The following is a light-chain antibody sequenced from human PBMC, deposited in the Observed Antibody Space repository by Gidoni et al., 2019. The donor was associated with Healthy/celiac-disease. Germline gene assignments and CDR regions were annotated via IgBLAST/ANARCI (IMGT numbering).Light chain of an antibody. J-gene: IGKJ1*01. CDR1: QSVSSN. V-gene: IGKV3-15*01. CDR3: QHYNNWPRT. CDR2: GTS. Sequence: EIVMTQSPATLSVSPGERATLSCRASQSVSSNLAWYQQKPGQAPRLLIYGTSTRATGIPARFSGSGSGTEFTLTISILQSEDFAVYYCQHYNNWPRTFGQGTKVEIK.